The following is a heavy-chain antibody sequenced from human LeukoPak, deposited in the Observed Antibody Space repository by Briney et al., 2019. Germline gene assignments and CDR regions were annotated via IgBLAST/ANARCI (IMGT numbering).Heavy chain of an antibody. CDR2: IYWDDDK. V-gene: IGHV2-5*08. CDR3: ARTPAEKWLVALDY. D-gene: IGHD6-19*01. J-gene: IGHJ4*02. CDR1: RGSISSYYWT. Sequence: TLSLTCTVSRGSISSYYWTWIRQPPGKALEWLALIYWDDDKRYSSSLRSRLTITKDTPKNQVVLTITNMDPVDTATYYCARTPAEKWLVALDYWGQGTLVTVSS.